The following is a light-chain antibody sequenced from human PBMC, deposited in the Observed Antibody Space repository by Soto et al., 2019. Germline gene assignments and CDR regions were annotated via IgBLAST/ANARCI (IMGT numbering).Light chain of an antibody. J-gene: IGKJ4*01. Sequence: AIRITQSPSSLSASTGDRVTITGRASQGISSYLARYQQKPGKAPKLLIYGASRLQSGVTSRFSGSGSGTDFTVTISSLQPEDIATYYCQQYDNFPLTFGGGTKVDIK. CDR3: QQYDNFPLT. CDR2: GAS. CDR1: QGISSY. V-gene: IGKV1-8*01.